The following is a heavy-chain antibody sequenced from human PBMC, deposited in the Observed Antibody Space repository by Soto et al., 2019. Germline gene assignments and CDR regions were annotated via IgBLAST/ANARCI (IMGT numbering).Heavy chain of an antibody. CDR1: GFTFSSYS. D-gene: IGHD6-19*01. J-gene: IGHJ1*01. V-gene: IGHV3-48*02. Sequence: EVQLVESGGGLVQPGGSLRLSCAASGFTFSSYSMNWVRQAPGKGLEWVSYISSSSSTIYYADSVKGRFTISRDNAKNSVFRKRNTGRKEDRAVFYGGRDLGLEKREYSQPGGRAPRAPVP. CDR2: ISSSSSTI. CDR3: GRDLGLEKREYSQP.